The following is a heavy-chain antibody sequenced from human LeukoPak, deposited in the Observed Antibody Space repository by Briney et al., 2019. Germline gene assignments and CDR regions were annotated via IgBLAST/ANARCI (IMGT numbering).Heavy chain of an antibody. Sequence: ASVKVSCKASGYTFTGYYMHWVRQAPGQGLGWMGWINPNSGGTNYAQKFQGRVTMTRDTSISTAYMELSRLRSDGTAVYYCARNDIREYNWFDPWGQGTLVTVSS. CDR1: GYTFTGYY. V-gene: IGHV1-2*02. CDR2: INPNSGGT. J-gene: IGHJ5*02. D-gene: IGHD1-1*01. CDR3: ARNDIREYNWFDP.